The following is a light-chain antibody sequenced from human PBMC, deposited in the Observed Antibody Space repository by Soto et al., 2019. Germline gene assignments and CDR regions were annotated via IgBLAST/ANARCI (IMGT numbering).Light chain of an antibody. Sequence: QIVLTQPPSVSGAPGQRVTISCTGSSSNIGAGYDVHWYQQLPGTAPKLLTYSNINRPSGVPDRFSDSKSDTSASLAITGLQAEDEADYYCQSYDSSLTDVVFGGGTKLTVL. CDR1: SSNIGAGYD. CDR2: SNI. V-gene: IGLV1-40*01. J-gene: IGLJ2*01. CDR3: QSYDSSLTDVV.